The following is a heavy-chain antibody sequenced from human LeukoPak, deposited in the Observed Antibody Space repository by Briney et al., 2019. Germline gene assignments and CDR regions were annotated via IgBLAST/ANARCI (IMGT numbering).Heavy chain of an antibody. V-gene: IGHV4-59*01. CDR1: GGSISSYY. CDR2: IYYSGST. J-gene: IGHJ6*03. CDR3: ARVNYYYYMDV. Sequence: PSETLSLTCTVSGGSISSYYWSWIPQPPGKGLEWIGYIYYSGSTNYNPSLKSRVTISVDTSKNQFSLKLSSVTAADTAVYYCARVNYYYYMDVWGKGTTVTVSS.